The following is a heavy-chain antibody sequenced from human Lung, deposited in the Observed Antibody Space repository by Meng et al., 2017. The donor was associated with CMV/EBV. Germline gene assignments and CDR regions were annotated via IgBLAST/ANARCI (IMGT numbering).Heavy chain of an antibody. J-gene: IGHJ6*02. CDR3: AKAVVPVYYYYGMDV. D-gene: IGHD2-15*01. CDR1: GFTFDNYA. CDR2: ISGIGGNS. Sequence: GESXKISCTASGFTFDNYAMSWVRQAPGKGLEWVSVISGIGGNSYYAESVKGRFTVSRDNSKNTLYLHMNGLRADDTAVYYCAKAVVPVYYYYGMDVWGRGNTVNVSS. V-gene: IGHV3-23*01.